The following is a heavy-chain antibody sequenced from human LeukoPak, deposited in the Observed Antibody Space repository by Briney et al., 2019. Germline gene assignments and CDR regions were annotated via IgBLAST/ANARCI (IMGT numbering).Heavy chain of an antibody. V-gene: IGHV5-51*01. Sequence: GESLKISCKGSGYSFTSYWIGWVRQMPGKGLEWMGIIYPGDSDTRYSPSFQGQVTISADKSISTAYLQWSSLKASDTAMYYCARAVYYDSSGYHRSDAFDIWGQGTMVTVPS. CDR1: GYSFTSYW. CDR3: ARAVYYDSSGYHRSDAFDI. D-gene: IGHD3-22*01. CDR2: IYPGDSDT. J-gene: IGHJ3*02.